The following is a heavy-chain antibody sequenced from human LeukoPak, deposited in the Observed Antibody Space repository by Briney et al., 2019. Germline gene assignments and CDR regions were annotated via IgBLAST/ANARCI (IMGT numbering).Heavy chain of an antibody. Sequence: GGSLRLSCAASGFTFSNAWMSWVRQAPGKGLEWVGRIKSKTDGGTTDYAAPVKGRFTILRDDSKNTLYLQMNSLKTEDTAVYYCTTSGSYSLNSIDYWGQGTLVTVSS. D-gene: IGHD1-26*01. V-gene: IGHV3-15*01. CDR1: GFTFSNAW. CDR3: TTSGSYSLNSIDY. J-gene: IGHJ4*02. CDR2: IKSKTDGGTT.